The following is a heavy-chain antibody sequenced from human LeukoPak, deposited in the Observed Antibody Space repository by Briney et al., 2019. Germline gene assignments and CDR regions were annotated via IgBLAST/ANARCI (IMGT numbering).Heavy chain of an antibody. CDR2: ISYDGTNK. CDR3: AKDRSIAAGGTVSEIDN. Sequence: GGSLRLSCAASGFTFSGFGMHWIRQTPGKGLVWVAVISYDGTNKHYAESVKGRFTISRDNSKNMLYLQMNSLRVEHTAVYYCAKDRSIAAGGTVSEIDNWGQGALVTVSS. V-gene: IGHV3-30*18. D-gene: IGHD6-13*01. CDR1: GFTFSGFG. J-gene: IGHJ4*02.